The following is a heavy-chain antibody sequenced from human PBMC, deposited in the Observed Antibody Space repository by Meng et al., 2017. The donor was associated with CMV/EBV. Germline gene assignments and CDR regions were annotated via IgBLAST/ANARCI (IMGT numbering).Heavy chain of an antibody. D-gene: IGHD2-2*01. V-gene: IGHV1-69*02. CDR3: ASRCSSTSCYHFDY. J-gene: IGHJ4*02. CDR2: IIPILGIA. Sequence: SGGTFSSYTISWVRQAPGQGLEWMGRIIPILGIANYAQKFQGRVTITADKSTSTAYMELSSLRSEDTAVYYCASRCSSTSCYHFDYWGQGTLVTVSS. CDR1: GGTFSSYT.